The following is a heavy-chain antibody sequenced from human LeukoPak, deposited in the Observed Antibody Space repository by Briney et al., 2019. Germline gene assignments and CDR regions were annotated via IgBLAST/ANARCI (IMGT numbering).Heavy chain of an antibody. CDR3: ARGEDYYESSGYYP. D-gene: IGHD3-22*01. Sequence: ASVKVSCKASGYTFTSYGISWVRQAPGQGLERMGWISAYNGNTNYAQKLQGRVTMTTDTSPSTAHTELRSLRSDEPAVYFCARGEDYYESSGYYPWGQGTLVTVSS. CDR2: ISAYNGNT. J-gene: IGHJ5*02. CDR1: GYTFTSYG. V-gene: IGHV1-18*01.